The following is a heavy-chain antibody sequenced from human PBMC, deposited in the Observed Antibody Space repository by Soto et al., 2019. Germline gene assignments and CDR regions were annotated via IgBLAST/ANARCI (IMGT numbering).Heavy chain of an antibody. J-gene: IGHJ4*02. CDR2: IWYDGSSK. D-gene: IGHD3-3*01. CDR1: GFTFSSYG. Sequence: QVKLVESGGGEVQPGRSLRLSCAVSGFTFSSYGMHWVRQAPGKGLEWVALIWYDGSSKFYADSVKGRFTISRDNSKNTLSLEMSSLRAEDTAMYYCAKPSYDFWSGYYHPFDGWGQGTLVTVSS. CDR3: AKPSYDFWSGYYHPFDG. V-gene: IGHV3-33*06.